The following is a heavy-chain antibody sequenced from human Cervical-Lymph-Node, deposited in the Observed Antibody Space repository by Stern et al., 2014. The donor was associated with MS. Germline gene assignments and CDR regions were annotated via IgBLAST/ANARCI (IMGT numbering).Heavy chain of an antibody. CDR2: ISAYNGNT. D-gene: IGHD3-22*01. CDR1: GYILTSHG. CDR3: ARNDYYDSSGYLDDAFDI. Sequence: QVQLGQSGSEVKKPGASVKVSCKASGYILTSHGITWVRQAPGQGLEWMGWISAYNGNTNYAQKFQGRVTMTIDTSTNTAYLELRSLRSDDTAVYFCARNDYYDSSGYLDDAFDIWGQGTMVTVSS. V-gene: IGHV1-18*01. J-gene: IGHJ3*02.